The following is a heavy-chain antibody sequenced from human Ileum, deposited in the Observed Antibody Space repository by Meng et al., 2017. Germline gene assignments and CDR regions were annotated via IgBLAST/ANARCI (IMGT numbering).Heavy chain of an antibody. J-gene: IGHJ6*02. D-gene: IGHD3-10*01. CDR1: GFTFSSYG. Sequence: GGSLRLSCAASGFTFSSYGMHWVRQAPGKGLEWVAVIWYDGSNKYYADSVKGRFTISRDNSKNTLYLQMNSLRAEDTAVYYCASLPFAGSMDVWGQGTTVTVSS. V-gene: IGHV3-33*01. CDR2: IWYDGSNK. CDR3: ASLPFAGSMDV.